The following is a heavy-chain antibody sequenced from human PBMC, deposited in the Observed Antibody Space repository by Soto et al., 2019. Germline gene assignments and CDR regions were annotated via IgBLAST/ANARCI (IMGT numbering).Heavy chain of an antibody. Sequence: PGGSLRLSCTASGFTFGDYAMSWFRQAPGKGLEWVGFIRSKAYGGTTEYAASVKGRFTISRDDSKSIAYLQMNSLKTEDTAVYYCTREDAVAVTGWFDPWGQGTLVTVSS. V-gene: IGHV3-49*03. CDR2: IRSKAYGGTT. CDR3: TREDAVAVTGWFDP. CDR1: GFTFGDYA. D-gene: IGHD6-19*01. J-gene: IGHJ5*02.